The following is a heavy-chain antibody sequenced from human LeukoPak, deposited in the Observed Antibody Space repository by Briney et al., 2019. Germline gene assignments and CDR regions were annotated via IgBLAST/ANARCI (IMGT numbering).Heavy chain of an antibody. D-gene: IGHD2-2*01. Sequence: SETLSLTCTVSGGSISSGDYYWSWIRQPPGKGLEWIGYIYYSGSTDYNPSLKSRVTISVDTSKNQFSLKLSSVTAADTAVYYCARALRQVVPAAPDYWGQGTLVTVSS. J-gene: IGHJ4*02. CDR2: IYYSGST. CDR3: ARALRQVVPAAPDY. CDR1: GGSISSGDYY. V-gene: IGHV4-30-4*01.